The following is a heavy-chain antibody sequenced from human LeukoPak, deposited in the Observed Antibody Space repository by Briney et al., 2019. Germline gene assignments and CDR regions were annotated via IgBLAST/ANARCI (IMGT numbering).Heavy chain of an antibody. CDR1: GYSFTSYW. CDR2: IYPGDSDT. V-gene: IGHV5-51*01. Sequence: GESLKISCKGSGYSFTSYWIGWVRQMPGKGLEWMGVIYPGDSDTRYSPSFQGQVTISADKSISTAYLQWSSLKASDTAMYYCARHSAHCSSTSCYTFGAGDYWGQGTLSPSPQ. J-gene: IGHJ4*02. CDR3: ARHSAHCSSTSCYTFGAGDY. D-gene: IGHD2-2*02.